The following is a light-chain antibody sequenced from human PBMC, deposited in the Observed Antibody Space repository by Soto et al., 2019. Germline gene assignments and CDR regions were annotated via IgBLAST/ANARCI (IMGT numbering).Light chain of an antibody. Sequence: QSALTQPPSASGSPGQSVTISCAGSISDVGGYNHVSWYQQHPGKAPKLIIYEVTKRPSGVPARFSGSKSGNTASLTVSGLQGDDEADYYCSSYAGTNNVIFGGGTKLTVL. CDR2: EVT. CDR3: SSYAGTNNVI. J-gene: IGLJ2*01. V-gene: IGLV2-8*01. CDR1: ISDVGGYNH.